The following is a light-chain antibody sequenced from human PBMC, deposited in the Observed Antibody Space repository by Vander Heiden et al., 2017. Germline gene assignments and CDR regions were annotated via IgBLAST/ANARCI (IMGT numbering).Light chain of an antibody. CDR3: QQYISLLT. CDR1: QSISTW. J-gene: IGKJ3*01. CDR2: KVS. Sequence: PLPKSPSPLSASVGATVTITCRASQSISTWLAWYQKKPGKAPKLLIYKVSSLENGVPSRFSGSGSGTEFTLTISGLQPDDFATYYCQQYISLLTFGPGTKVDI. V-gene: IGKV1-5*03.